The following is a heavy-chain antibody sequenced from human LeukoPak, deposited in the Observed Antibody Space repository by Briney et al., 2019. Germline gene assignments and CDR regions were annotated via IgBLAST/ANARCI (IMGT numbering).Heavy chain of an antibody. CDR3: ARQGLDYGGNSGFNY. CDR2: IYPGDSDT. CDR1: GYSFTSYW. D-gene: IGHD4-23*01. J-gene: IGHJ4*02. V-gene: IGHV5-51*01. Sequence: GESLKISCKGSGYSFTSYWIGWVRQMPGKGLEWMGIIYPGDSDTRYSPSFQGQVTISADKSISTAYLQWSSLKASDTAMYYCARQGLDYGGNSGFNYWGQGTLVTVSS.